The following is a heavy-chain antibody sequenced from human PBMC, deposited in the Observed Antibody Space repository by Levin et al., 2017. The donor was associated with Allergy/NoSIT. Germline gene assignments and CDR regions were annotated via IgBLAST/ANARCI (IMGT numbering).Heavy chain of an antibody. V-gene: IGHV3-21*01. D-gene: IGHD2-2*01. CDR3: AREYCSSTSCYSYYYYGMDV. CDR1: GFTFSSYS. Sequence: LSLTCAASGFTFSSYSMNWVRQAPGKGLEWVSSISSSSSYIYYADSVKGRFTISRDNAKNSLYLQMNSLRAEDTAVYYCAREYCSSTSCYSYYYYGMDVWGQGTTVTVSS. J-gene: IGHJ6*02. CDR2: ISSSSSYI.